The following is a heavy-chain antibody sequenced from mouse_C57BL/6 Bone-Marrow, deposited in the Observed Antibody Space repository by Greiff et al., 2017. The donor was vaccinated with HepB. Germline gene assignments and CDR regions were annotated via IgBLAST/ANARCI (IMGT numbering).Heavy chain of an antibody. CDR3: ARDGNSSGYVIAY. Sequence: QVQLKESGAELVRPGTSVKVSCKASGYAFTNYLIEWVKQRPGQGLEWIGVINPGSGGTNYNEKFKGKATLTADKSSSTAYMQLSSLTSEDSAVYFCARDGNSSGYVIAYWGQGTLVTVSA. CDR1: GYAFTNYL. J-gene: IGHJ3*01. CDR2: INPGSGGT. D-gene: IGHD3-2*02. V-gene: IGHV1-54*01.